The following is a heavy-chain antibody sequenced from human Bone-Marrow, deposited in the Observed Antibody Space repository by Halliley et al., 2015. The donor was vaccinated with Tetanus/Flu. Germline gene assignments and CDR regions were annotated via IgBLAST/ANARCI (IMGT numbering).Heavy chain of an antibody. CDR3: AREKTAAVVIDYYYYGMDV. D-gene: IGHD3-22*01. CDR1: GFTFRSYW. CDR2: IKQDGSEK. V-gene: IGHV3-7*01. Sequence: FLRLSCAASGFTFRSYWMSWVRQAPGKGLEWVANIKQDGSEKYYVDSVKGRSTISRDNAKNSLYLQMNSLRAEDTAVYYCAREKTAAVVIDYYYYGMDVWGQGTTVTVSS. J-gene: IGHJ6*02.